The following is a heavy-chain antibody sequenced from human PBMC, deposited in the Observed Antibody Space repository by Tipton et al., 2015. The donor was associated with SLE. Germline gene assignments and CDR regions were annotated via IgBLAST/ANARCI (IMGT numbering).Heavy chain of an antibody. Sequence: QSGAEVKKPGASVKVSCKASGYTFSNYGISWVRQAPGQGLEWMGWIGAYNANTNYAQNLQGRVTMTTVTSTNTAYMELRSLRSDDTAVYYCARDIVVVPAAIDSWGQGTLVTVSS. V-gene: IGHV1-18*01. CDR2: IGAYNANT. D-gene: IGHD2-2*01. CDR1: GYTFSNYG. CDR3: ARDIVVVPAAIDS. J-gene: IGHJ4*02.